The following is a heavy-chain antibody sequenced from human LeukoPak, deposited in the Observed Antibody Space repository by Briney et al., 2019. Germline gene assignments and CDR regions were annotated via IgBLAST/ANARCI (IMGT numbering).Heavy chain of an antibody. CDR2: IEESGFT. D-gene: IGHD2-2*01. J-gene: IGHJ4*02. CDR3: TRQPYCSTTSCYRYFDY. CDR1: GGAFSDFY. Sequence: SETLSLTCAGYGGAFSDFYWGLVRQSPGKGLGWVGEIEESGFTNYHPSLESRVSISIDMSKNQFSLKLSSVTAADTAVYYCTRQPYCSTTSCYRYFDYWGQGTLVTVSS. V-gene: IGHV4-34*01.